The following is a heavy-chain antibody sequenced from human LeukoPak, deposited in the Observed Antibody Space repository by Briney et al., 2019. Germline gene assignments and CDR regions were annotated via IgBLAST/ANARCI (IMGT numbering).Heavy chain of an antibody. CDR2: ISAYNGNT. V-gene: IGHV1-18*01. CDR1: GYTFTSYG. J-gene: IGHJ6*02. Sequence: GASVKVSCKASGYTFTSYGISWVRQAPGQGLEWMGWISAYNGNTNYAQKLQGRVTMTTDTSTDTAYMELRSLRSDDTAVYYCAREKIVVVIRPYYYYGMDVWGQGTTVTVSS. CDR3: AREKIVVVIRPYYYYGMDV. D-gene: IGHD3-22*01.